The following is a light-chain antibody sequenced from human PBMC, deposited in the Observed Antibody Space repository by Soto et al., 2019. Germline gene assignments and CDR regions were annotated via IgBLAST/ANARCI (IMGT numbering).Light chain of an antibody. CDR2: DVS. Sequence: QSVLTQPASVSRSPGQSITISCTGTSSDVGGYNYVSWYQQHPGKAPKLMIYDVSNRPSGVSNRFSGSKSSNTASLTISGLQAEDEADYYCSSYTSSSILYVFGTGTKVTVL. V-gene: IGLV2-14*01. CDR3: SSYTSSSILYV. J-gene: IGLJ1*01. CDR1: SSDVGGYNY.